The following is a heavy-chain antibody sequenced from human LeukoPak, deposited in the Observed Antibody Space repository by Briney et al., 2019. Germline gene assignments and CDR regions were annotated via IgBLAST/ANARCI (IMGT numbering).Heavy chain of an antibody. CDR2: THPNSGDT. CDR3: ALDILTNYYKFDY. CDR1: GYTFTGHY. D-gene: IGHD3-9*01. Sequence: ASVKVSCKASGYTFTGHYMHWVRQAPGQGLEWMGWTHPNSGDTYYAQKFQGRVTMTRDTSISTAYMELSRLTSDDTAVYFCALDILTNYYKFDYWGQGTLVTVSS. J-gene: IGHJ4*02. V-gene: IGHV1-2*02.